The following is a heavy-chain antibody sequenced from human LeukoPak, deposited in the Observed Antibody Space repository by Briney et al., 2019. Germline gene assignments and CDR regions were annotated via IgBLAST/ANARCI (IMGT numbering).Heavy chain of an antibody. CDR3: ARGRKYYGDYWYFDL. CDR1: GGSISSYY. D-gene: IGHD4-17*01. Sequence: SVTLSLTCTVSGGSISSYYWSWIRQPPGKGLEWIGYIYYSGSTNYNPSLKSRVTISVDTSKNQFSLKLSSVTAADTAVYYCARGRKYYGDYWYFDLWGRGTLLTVSS. CDR2: IYYSGST. V-gene: IGHV4-59*01. J-gene: IGHJ2*01.